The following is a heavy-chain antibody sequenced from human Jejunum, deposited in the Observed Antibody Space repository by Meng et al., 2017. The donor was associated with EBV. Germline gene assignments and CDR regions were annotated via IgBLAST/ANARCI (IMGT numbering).Heavy chain of an antibody. V-gene: IGHV3-23*01. Sequence: GRLLGSGGGLVRPGCSLGLSCAASGFTFTTDAMSWVRQAPGKGLEWVSVITGSGGSTYYADSVKGRFTISRDSSKNTLYLQMNSLRAEDTAVYYCAKLVRDWGQGTLVTVSS. D-gene: IGHD2/OR15-2a*01. CDR2: ITGSGGST. J-gene: IGHJ4*02. CDR3: AKLVRD. CDR1: GFTFTTDA.